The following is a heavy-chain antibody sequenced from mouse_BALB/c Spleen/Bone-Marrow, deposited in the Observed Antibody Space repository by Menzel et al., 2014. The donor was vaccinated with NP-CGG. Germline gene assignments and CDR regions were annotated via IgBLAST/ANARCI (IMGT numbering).Heavy chain of an antibody. V-gene: IGHV5-6-3*01. CDR1: GFTFSSYG. CDR2: INSNGGST. J-gene: IGHJ2*03. Sequence: EVKLVESGGGLVQPGGSLKLSCAASGFTFSSYGMSWVRQTPDKRLELVATINSNGGSTYYPDSVKGRFTISRDNAKNTLYLQMSSLKSEDPAMYYCARVWYFDYWGQGTSLTVSS. CDR3: ARVWYFDY.